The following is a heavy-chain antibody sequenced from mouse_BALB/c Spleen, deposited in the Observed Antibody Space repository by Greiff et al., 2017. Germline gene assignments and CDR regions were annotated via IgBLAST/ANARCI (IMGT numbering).Heavy chain of an antibody. J-gene: IGHJ2*01. CDR3: ARHGDRYDALDY. CDR1: GFTFSSYT. Sequence: EVQLVESGGGLVQPGGSLKLSCAASGFTFSSYTMSWVRQTPEKRLEWVAYISNGGGSTYYPDTVKGRFTISRDNAKNTLYLQMSSLKSEDTAMYYCARHGDRYDALDYWGQGTTLTVSS. CDR2: ISNGGGST. V-gene: IGHV5-12-2*01. D-gene: IGHD2-14*01.